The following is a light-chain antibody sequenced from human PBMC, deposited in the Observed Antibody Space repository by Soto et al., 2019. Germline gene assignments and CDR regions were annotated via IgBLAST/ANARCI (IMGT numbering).Light chain of an antibody. CDR1: QSVSSN. CDR3: HQYNNWPLT. CDR2: GAS. V-gene: IGKV3-15*01. J-gene: IGKJ4*01. Sequence: IVLTQARATLSLSPGERATLSCRASQSVSSNLAWYQQKPGQAPRLLIYGASTRATGIPAKFSGSGSGTEFTLTISSLQSEDFAVYYCHQYNNWPLTFGGGTKVDIK.